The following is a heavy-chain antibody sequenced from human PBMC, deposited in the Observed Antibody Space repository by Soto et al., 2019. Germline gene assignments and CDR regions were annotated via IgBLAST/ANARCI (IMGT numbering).Heavy chain of an antibody. CDR2: ISGSGGST. Sequence: GGSLRLSCAASGFTFSSYAMSWVRQAPGKGLEWVSAISGSGGSTYYADSVKGRFTISRTNSKNTLYLQMNSLGAEDTAVYYCAKPWRTEDIVVVVAAAYLYYFDYWGQGTLVTVSS. D-gene: IGHD2-15*01. CDR3: AKPWRTEDIVVVVAAAYLYYFDY. J-gene: IGHJ4*02. CDR1: GFTFSSYA. V-gene: IGHV3-23*01.